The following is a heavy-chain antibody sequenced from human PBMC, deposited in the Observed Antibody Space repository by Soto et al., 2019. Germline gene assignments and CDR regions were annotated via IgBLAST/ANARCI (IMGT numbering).Heavy chain of an antibody. CDR2: ISSSSSYI. V-gene: IGHV3-21*01. CDR1: GFTFSSYS. Sequence: GGSLRLSCAASGFTFSSYSMNWVRQAPGKGLEWVSSISSSSSYIYYADSVKGRFTISRDNAKNSLYLQMNSLRAEDTAVYYCARVGQPPETGVVVAAIGYYYYGMDVWGQGTTVTVSS. J-gene: IGHJ6*02. D-gene: IGHD2-15*01. CDR3: ARVGQPPETGVVVAAIGYYYYGMDV.